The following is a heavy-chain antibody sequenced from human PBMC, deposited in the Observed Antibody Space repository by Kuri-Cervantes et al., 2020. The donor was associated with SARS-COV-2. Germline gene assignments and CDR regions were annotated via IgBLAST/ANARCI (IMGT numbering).Heavy chain of an antibody. CDR3: ARHVVGANKEFDY. CDR2: INPGDSDT. D-gene: IGHD1-26*01. CDR1: GYNFVTYW. Sequence: KVSCKGSGYNFVTYWIGWVRQVPEKGLEWVGVINPGDSDTRYSPSFQGQVTISADKSISTAYLQWSSLKASDTAMYYCARHVVGANKEFDYWGQGTLVTVSS. J-gene: IGHJ4*02. V-gene: IGHV5-51*01.